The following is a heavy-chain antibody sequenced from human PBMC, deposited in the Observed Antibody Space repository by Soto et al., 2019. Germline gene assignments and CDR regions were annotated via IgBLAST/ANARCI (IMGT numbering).Heavy chain of an antibody. CDR2: IIPILGIA. V-gene: IGHV1-69*02. Sequence: SVKVSCKASGGTFSSYTITWVRQAPGQGLECMGRIIPILGIANYAQKFQGRVTLTADTSTSTAYMELSSLRSEDTAVYYCLKIPHYWGQGTLVTVSS. CDR3: LKIPHY. CDR1: GGTFSSYT. J-gene: IGHJ4*02.